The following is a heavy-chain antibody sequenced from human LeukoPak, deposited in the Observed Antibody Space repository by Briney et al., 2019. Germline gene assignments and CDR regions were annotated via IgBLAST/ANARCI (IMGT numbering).Heavy chain of an antibody. CDR2: ISSISDNI. CDR1: GFTFSTYG. J-gene: IGHJ4*02. V-gene: IGHV3-48*01. D-gene: IGHD6-19*01. Sequence: PGGSLRLSCAASGFTFSTYGMNWMRQAPGKGLEWVSHISSISDNIKYADSVKGRFTISRDNVKNSLYLQMNSLRAEDTALYYCARQWDSSGREALVTVSS. CDR3: ARQWDS.